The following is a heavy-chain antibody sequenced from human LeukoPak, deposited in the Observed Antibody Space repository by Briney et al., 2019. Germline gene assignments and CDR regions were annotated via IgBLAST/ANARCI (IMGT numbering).Heavy chain of an antibody. CDR3: ARDKTIAAFDY. CDR2: ISESSSTI. V-gene: IGHV3-48*01. D-gene: IGHD6-6*01. Sequence: GSLRLSCAASGFTFSNSYMNWVRQAPGKGLEWISYISESSSTIYYADSVKGRFTISRDTAKNSLYLQMNSLRAEDTAVYYCARDKTIAAFDYWGQGTLVTVSS. J-gene: IGHJ4*02. CDR1: GFTFSNSY.